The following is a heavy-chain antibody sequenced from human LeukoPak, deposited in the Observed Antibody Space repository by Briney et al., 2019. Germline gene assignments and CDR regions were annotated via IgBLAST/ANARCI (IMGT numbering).Heavy chain of an antibody. V-gene: IGHV1-2*02. CDR3: ASEPRRYCSSTGCYYDY. J-gene: IGHJ4*02. CDR2: INPNSGGT. D-gene: IGHD2-2*01. CDR1: GYTFTGYY. Sequence: ASVKVSCKASGYTFTGYYMHWVRQAPGQGLEWMGWINPNSGGTNYAQKFQGRVTMTRDTSISTAYMELSRLRSDDTAVYYCASEPRRYCSSTGCYYDYWGQGTLVTVSS.